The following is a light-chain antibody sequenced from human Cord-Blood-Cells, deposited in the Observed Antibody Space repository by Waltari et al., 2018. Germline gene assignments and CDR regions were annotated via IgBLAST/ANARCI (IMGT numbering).Light chain of an antibody. CDR3: QQYGSSPT. CDR2: GAS. CDR1: QSVSSSY. V-gene: IGKV3-20*01. Sequence: EIVLTLSPGTLSLSPGERATLSCRASQSVSSSYLAWYQQKPGQAPRLLIYGASSRATGIPDRFSGSGSGTDFTLTISRLEPEDFAVYYCQQYGSSPTFDQGTKVEIK. J-gene: IGKJ1*01.